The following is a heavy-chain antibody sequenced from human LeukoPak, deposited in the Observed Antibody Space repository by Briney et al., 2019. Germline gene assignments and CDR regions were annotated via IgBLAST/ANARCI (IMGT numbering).Heavy chain of an antibody. CDR2: TYYRSKLYN. Sequence: SQTLSLTCALSGDSLSSNSAAWNWLRQSPSSGLEWLGRTYYRSKLYNDYAVSVKSQITINPDTSKNQFSLQLNSVTPEDTAVYYCARARGCSSTSCYGGGWFDPWGQGTLVTVS. CDR3: ARARGCSSTSCYGGGWFDP. D-gene: IGHD2-2*01. CDR1: GDSLSSNSAA. V-gene: IGHV6-1*01. J-gene: IGHJ5*02.